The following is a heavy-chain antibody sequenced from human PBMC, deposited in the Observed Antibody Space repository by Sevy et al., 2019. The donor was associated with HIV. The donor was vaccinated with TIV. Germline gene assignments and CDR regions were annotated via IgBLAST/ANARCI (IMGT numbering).Heavy chain of an antibody. J-gene: IGHJ4*02. CDR3: TTASWSQEDYYNY. V-gene: IGHV3-15*01. CDR2: IKGKNYDGTI. D-gene: IGHD6-13*01. CDR1: GFTFSNAW. Sequence: GGSLRLSCAASGFTFSNAWMRWVRQAPGKGLEWVGRIKGKNYDGTIDYAAPVKGRVSITSDDSKKMLYLQMNSLKTEDTAMYYCTTASWSQEDYYNYWGQGTLVTVSS.